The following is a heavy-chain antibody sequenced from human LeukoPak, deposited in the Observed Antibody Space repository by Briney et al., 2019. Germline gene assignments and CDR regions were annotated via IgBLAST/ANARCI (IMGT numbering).Heavy chain of an antibody. Sequence: SETLSLTCAVYGGSFSGYYWSWIRQPPGKGLEWIGEINHSGSTNYNPSLKSRVTISVDTSKNQFSLKLSSVTAADTAVYYCACLTTADAFDIWGQGAMVTVSS. CDR3: ACLTTADAFDI. D-gene: IGHD3-22*01. J-gene: IGHJ3*02. V-gene: IGHV4-34*01. CDR1: GGSFSGYY. CDR2: INHSGST.